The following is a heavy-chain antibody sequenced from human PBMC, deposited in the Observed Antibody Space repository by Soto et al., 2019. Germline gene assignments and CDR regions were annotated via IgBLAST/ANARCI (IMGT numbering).Heavy chain of an antibody. CDR3: ARDNGVGP. J-gene: IGHJ5*02. D-gene: IGHD2-8*01. V-gene: IGHV4-30-4*01. CDR1: GGSISSGDYY. Sequence: QVQLQESGPGLVKPSQTLSLTCTVSGGSISSGDYYWSWIRQPPGKGLEWIGYIYDSGSTYYNSSXESRVNITLDTSKNQFSLKLTSVTAADTAVYYCARDNGVGPWGQGTLVTVSS. CDR2: IYDSGST.